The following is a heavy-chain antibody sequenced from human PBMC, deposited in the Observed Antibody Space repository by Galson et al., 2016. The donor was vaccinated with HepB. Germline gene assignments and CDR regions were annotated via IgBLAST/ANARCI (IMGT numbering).Heavy chain of an antibody. CDR2: INPSGGNT. CDR1: GYTFNNYH. CDR3: ARDLGNYDVLTGYTLGY. Sequence: SVKVSCKASGYTFNNYHVHWVRQAPGQGLGWIGMINPSGGNTSSAPRFQGRVTMTRDTSTSTVNIELSSLTSEDTAVYYCARDLGNYDVLTGYTLGYWGQGTLVTVSS. J-gene: IGHJ4*02. V-gene: IGHV1-46*02. D-gene: IGHD3-9*01.